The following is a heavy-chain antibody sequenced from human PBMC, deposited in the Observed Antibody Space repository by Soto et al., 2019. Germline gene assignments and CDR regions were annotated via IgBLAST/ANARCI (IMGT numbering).Heavy chain of an antibody. D-gene: IGHD3-10*01. CDR2: ISYDGSNK. CDR3: ARDRGETSGSYYKIFDY. V-gene: IGHV3-30-3*01. Sequence: GGSLRLSCAASGFTFSSYAMHWVRQAPGKGLEWVAVISYDGSNKYYADSVKGRFTISRDNSKNTLYLQMNSLRAEDTAVYYCARDRGETSGSYYKIFDYWGQGTLVTVSS. CDR1: GFTFSSYA. J-gene: IGHJ4*02.